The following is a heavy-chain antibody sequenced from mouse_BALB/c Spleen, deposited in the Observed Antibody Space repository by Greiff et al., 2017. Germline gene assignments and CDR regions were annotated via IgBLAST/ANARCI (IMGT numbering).Heavy chain of an antibody. CDR1: GFTFSSFG. J-gene: IGHJ4*01. V-gene: IGHV5-17*02. Sequence: EVMLVESGGGLVKPGGSRKLSCAASGFTFSSFGMHWVRQAPEKGLEWVAYISSGSSTIYYADTVKGRFTISRDNPKNTLFLQMTSLRSEDTAMYYCARPSIYYGYDFAMDYWGQGTSVTVSS. CDR2: ISSGSSTI. D-gene: IGHD2-2*01. CDR3: ARPSIYYGYDFAMDY.